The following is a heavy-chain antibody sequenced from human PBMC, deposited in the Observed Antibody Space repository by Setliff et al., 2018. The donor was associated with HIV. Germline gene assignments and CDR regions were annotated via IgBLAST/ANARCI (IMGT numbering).Heavy chain of an antibody. Sequence: TLSLTCAVYGGSFSGYFWIWIRQPPGKGLEWIGEINHRGSTNYNSSLKSRVTIGVDTSKNQFSLNLSAVTAADTAVYYCARGSVFWDRGNHYQYMDVWATGTTVTVSS. CDR2: INHRGST. V-gene: IGHV4-34*01. CDR1: GGSFSGYF. D-gene: IGHD3-10*01. J-gene: IGHJ6*03. CDR3: ARGSVFWDRGNHYQYMDV.